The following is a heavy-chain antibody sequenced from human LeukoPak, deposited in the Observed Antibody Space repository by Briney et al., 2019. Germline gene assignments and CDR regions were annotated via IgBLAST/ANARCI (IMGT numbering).Heavy chain of an antibody. Sequence: SGPALVKPTQTLTLTCAFSGFSLSTSGMCVSWIRQPPGKALEWLARIDWDDDKYYSTSLKTRLTISKDTYKNQVVLTMTSMDPVDTATYYCAIGICSGGWYYFDYWGQGTLVTVSS. V-gene: IGHV2-70*11. D-gene: IGHD6-19*01. CDR1: GFSLSTSGMC. CDR3: AIGICSGGWYYFDY. CDR2: IDWDDDK. J-gene: IGHJ4*02.